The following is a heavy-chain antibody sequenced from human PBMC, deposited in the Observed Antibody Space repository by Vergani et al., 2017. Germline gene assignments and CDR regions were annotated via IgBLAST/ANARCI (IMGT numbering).Heavy chain of an antibody. CDR1: GGSISSYY. Sequence: QVQLQESGPGLVKPSETQSLTCTVSGGSISSYYWSWIRQPPGKGLEWIGYIYYSGSTNYNPSLKSRVTISVDTSKNQFSLKLSSVTAADTAVYYCARAFSGNYFDYWGQGTLVTVSS. J-gene: IGHJ4*02. CDR3: ARAFSGNYFDY. D-gene: IGHD2/OR15-2a*01. CDR2: IYYSGST. V-gene: IGHV4-59*01.